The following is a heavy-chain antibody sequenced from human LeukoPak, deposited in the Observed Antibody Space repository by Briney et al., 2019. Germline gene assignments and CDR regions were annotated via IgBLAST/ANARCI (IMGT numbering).Heavy chain of an antibody. Sequence: SETLSLTCTVSGGSISSYKWSWIRQPAGKGLEWIGRIHSSGSTNYTPSLKSRVTMSVDTSKNQFSLKLSSVTAADTAVYYCARGIVGATAPDYWGQGALVIVSS. CDR3: ARGIVGATAPDY. D-gene: IGHD1-26*01. V-gene: IGHV4-4*07. CDR1: GGSISSYK. J-gene: IGHJ4*02. CDR2: IHSSGST.